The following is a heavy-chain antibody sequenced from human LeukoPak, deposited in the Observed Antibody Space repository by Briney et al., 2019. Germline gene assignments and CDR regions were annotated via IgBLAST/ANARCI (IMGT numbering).Heavy chain of an antibody. Sequence: GSSVKVPCKASGGTFSSYAISWVRQAPGQGLEWMGGIIPIFGTANYAQKFQGRVTITTDESTSTAYMELSSLRSEDTAVYYCARDLSSGYATVGFDPWGQGTLVTVSS. CDR1: GGTFSSYA. D-gene: IGHD1-1*01. CDR3: ARDLSSGYATVGFDP. J-gene: IGHJ5*02. V-gene: IGHV1-69*05. CDR2: IIPIFGTA.